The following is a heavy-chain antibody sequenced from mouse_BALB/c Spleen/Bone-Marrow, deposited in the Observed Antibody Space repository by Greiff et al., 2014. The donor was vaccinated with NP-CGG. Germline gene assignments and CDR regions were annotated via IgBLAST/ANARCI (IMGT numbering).Heavy chain of an antibody. Sequence: QVHVKQSGAELVKPGASVKLSCKASGYTFTSYYMYWVKQRPGQVLEWIGEINPNNDGTNFNEKFKSKATLTVDKSSSIAYMQLSSLTSEDSAVYYCARAAYDPYAMDYWGQGTSVTVSS. J-gene: IGHJ4*01. CDR3: ARAAYDPYAMDY. CDR2: INPNNDGT. V-gene: IGHV1S81*02. CDR1: GYTFTSYY. D-gene: IGHD2-3*01.